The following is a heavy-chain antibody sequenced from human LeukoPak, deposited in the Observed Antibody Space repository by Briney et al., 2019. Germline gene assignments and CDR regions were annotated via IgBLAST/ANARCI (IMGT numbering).Heavy chain of an antibody. V-gene: IGHV3-48*01. CDR2: ISSSSSTI. J-gene: IGHJ4*02. CDR1: GFTFSSYS. D-gene: IGHD5-24*01. Sequence: GGSLRLSCAASGFTFSSYSMNWVRQAPGKGLEWVSYISSSSSTIYYADSVKGRFTISRDNAKNTVYLQMNSLKPEDTAVYYCAKQMAVDYFDYWGQGTLVTVSS. CDR3: AKQMAVDYFDY.